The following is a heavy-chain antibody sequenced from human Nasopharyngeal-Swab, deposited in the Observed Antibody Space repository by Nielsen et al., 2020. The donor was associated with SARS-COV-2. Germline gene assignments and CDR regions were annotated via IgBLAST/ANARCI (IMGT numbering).Heavy chain of an antibody. D-gene: IGHD1-1*01. CDR3: AREGFGYKKFDY. CDR1: GYTFTEYF. J-gene: IGHJ4*02. V-gene: IGHV1-46*01. Sequence: ASVQVSCKSSGYTFTEYFMHWVRQAPGQGLEWMGLSNPSDGTTDYAQRFRGRVIVTRDTSTNTDYMEMSSLTSEDTAVYYCAREGFGYKKFDYWGQGTLVTVSS. CDR2: SNPSDGTT.